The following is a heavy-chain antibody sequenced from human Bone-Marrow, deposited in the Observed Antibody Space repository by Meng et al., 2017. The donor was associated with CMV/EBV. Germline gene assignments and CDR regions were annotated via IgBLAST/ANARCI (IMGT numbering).Heavy chain of an antibody. V-gene: IGHV1-8*01. CDR3: ARDRVGASVCGP. D-gene: IGHD1-14*01. CDR2: MNPNSGNT. CDR1: GYTFTSYD. Sequence: ASVKVSCKASGYTFTSYDINWVRQATGQGLEWMGWMNPNSGNTGYAQKLQGRVTMTTDTSTSTAYMELRSLRSDDTAVYYCARDRVGASVCGPCGQGTLVTVSS. J-gene: IGHJ5*02.